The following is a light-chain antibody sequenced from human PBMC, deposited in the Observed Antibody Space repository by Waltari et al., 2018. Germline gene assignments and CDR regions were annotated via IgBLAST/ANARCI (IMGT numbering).Light chain of an antibody. CDR2: EDN. CDR1: SGSIASNY. Sequence: NFMLTQPHPVSESPGKTVTISCTRSSGSIASNYSQWYQQRPGSAPTTVIYEDNQRPSGVPDRFSGSIDSSSNSASLTISGLKTEDEADYYCQSYDSSIRVFGGGTKLTVL. CDR3: QSYDSSIRV. J-gene: IGLJ2*01. V-gene: IGLV6-57*04.